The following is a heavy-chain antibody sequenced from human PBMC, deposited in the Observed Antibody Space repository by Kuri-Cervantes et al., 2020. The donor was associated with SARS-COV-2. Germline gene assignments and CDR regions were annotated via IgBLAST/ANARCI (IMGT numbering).Heavy chain of an antibody. V-gene: IGHV3-74*01. J-gene: IGHJ4*02. CDR3: VRDGDHWNFDY. Sequence: ETLPLTCAASGFTFSGHWIHWVRQAPGKGLVWASRINPDGSYTNNADSVKGRFTLSRDNAKNMLFLQMSSLRAEDTAVYYCVRDGDHWNFDYWGQGTLVTVSS. CDR1: GFTFSGHW. D-gene: IGHD1-1*01. CDR2: INPDGSYT.